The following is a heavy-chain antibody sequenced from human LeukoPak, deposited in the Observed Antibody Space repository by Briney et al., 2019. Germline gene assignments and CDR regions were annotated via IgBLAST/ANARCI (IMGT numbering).Heavy chain of an antibody. CDR3: ARDATPQYSSGWVFFDY. CDR2: ISSSSGTI. J-gene: IGHJ4*02. D-gene: IGHD6-19*01. V-gene: IGHV3-48*03. Sequence: GGSLRLSCAASGFTFSSYEMNWGRQVPGKGLEWISYISSSSGTIHYADSVKGRFTISRDNGRNSLYLQMNSLRVDDTAVYYCARDATPQYSSGWVFFDYWGQGTLVTVSS. CDR1: GFTFSSYE.